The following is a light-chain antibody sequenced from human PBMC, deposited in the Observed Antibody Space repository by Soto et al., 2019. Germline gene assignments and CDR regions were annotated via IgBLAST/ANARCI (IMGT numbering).Light chain of an antibody. CDR1: QGIGNA. V-gene: IGKV1-6*01. CDR2: GAS. J-gene: IGKJ1*01. CDR3: LQDINYPWT. Sequence: AIQMTQSPSSLSASVGDRVTISCRASQGIGNALGWYQQKPGKTPKVLIYGASNLQSGVPPRFRGSGSGTDFTLAISRLQPEDSETYYRLQDINYPWTFGQGTKVDIK.